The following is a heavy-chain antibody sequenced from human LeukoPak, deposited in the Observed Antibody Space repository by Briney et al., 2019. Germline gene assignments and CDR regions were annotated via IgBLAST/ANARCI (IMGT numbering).Heavy chain of an antibody. Sequence: GGSPRLTCVASGLTFSSDWMTWVRQAPGKGLEWLASIKHDGSENYLVDSVKGRFTISRDNAQSSLFLQMNSLRVDDTAVYHCARIYYDSWSGYSWFDPWGQGILVTVSS. CDR3: ARIYYDSWSGYSWFDP. V-gene: IGHV3-7*01. J-gene: IGHJ5*02. CDR2: IKHDGSEN. CDR1: GLTFSSDW. D-gene: IGHD3-3*01.